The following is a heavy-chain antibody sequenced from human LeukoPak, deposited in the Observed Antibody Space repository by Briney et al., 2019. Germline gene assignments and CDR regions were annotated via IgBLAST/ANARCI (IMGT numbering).Heavy chain of an antibody. CDR2: IYYSGST. J-gene: IGHJ4*02. V-gene: IGHV4-59*12. CDR1: GGSISSYY. Sequence: SSETLSLTCTVSGGSISSYYWSWIRQPPGKGLEWIGYIYYSGSTNYNPSLKSRVTISVDTSKNQFSLKLSSVTAADTAVYYCARESGYTMYYFDYWGQGTLVTVSS. CDR3: ARESGYTMYYFDY. D-gene: IGHD5-12*01.